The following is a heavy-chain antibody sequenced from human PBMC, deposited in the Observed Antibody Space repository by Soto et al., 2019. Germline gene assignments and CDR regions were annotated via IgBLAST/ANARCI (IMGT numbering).Heavy chain of an antibody. Sequence: EVQLVESGGGLVQPGRSLRLACAASGCTFDDYAMHWVRQAPGKGLEWVSGFRWNSGSIGYADSVKGRFTISRDNAKNSMYLQMNSLRAEDTALYYCAKGFDGVGYYYMDVWGKGTTVTVSS. CDR1: GCTFDDYA. D-gene: IGHD4-17*01. CDR3: AKGFDGVGYYYMDV. J-gene: IGHJ6*03. CDR2: FRWNSGSI. V-gene: IGHV3-9*01.